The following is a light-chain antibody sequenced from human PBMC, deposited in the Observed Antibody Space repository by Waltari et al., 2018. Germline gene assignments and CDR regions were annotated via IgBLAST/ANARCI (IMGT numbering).Light chain of an antibody. CDR1: SSNVGRNS. J-gene: IGLJ2*01. Sequence: QSVLTQPPSASGTPGQTVTISCSGSSSNVGRNSVYWYQQLPGTAPKLLIYRYDKRPSGVPARFFGSKYGTSASLVITGLQPEDEAYYYCAVWDDSLYVVFGGGTRLTV. V-gene: IGLV1-47*01. CDR3: AVWDDSLYVV. CDR2: RYD.